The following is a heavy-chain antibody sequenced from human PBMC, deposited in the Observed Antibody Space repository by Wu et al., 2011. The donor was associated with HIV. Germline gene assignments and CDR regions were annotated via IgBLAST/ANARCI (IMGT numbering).Heavy chain of an antibody. D-gene: IGHD6-19*01. CDR2: INPNSGGT. J-gene: IGHJ4*02. V-gene: IGHV1-2*02. CDR1: GYTFPDYG. Sequence: QVQLVQSGAEVKKPGASVKVSCKTSGYTFPDYGITWVRQAPGQGLEWMGWINPNSGGTNYAQKFQGRVTMTRDTSISTAYMELSRLRSDDTAVYYCARDRARSSGWYYFDYWGQGTLVTGLL. CDR3: ARDRARSSGWYYFDY.